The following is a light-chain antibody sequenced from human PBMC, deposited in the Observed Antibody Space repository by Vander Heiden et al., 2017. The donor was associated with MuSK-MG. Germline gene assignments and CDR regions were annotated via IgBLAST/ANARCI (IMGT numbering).Light chain of an antibody. CDR2: AAS. CDR3: QRYNSAPLT. V-gene: IGKV1-27*01. Sequence: DIQMTQSPSSLSASVGDSVTITCPASQGINNYLAWYQQKPGKVPKLLIYAASTLQSGVPSRFTRTASGADCTLTISSLQPEDVATYYCQRYNSAPLTCGGGTKVEIK. J-gene: IGKJ4*01. CDR1: QGINNY.